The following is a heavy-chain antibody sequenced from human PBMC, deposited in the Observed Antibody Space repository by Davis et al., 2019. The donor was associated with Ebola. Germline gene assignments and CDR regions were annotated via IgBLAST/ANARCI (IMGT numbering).Heavy chain of an antibody. CDR2: IYYSGST. CDR1: GGSITSGDYS. V-gene: IGHV4-61*08. D-gene: IGHD1-26*01. Sequence: ETLSLTCVVSGGSITSGDYSWSWIRQPPGKGLEWIGYIYYSGSTNYNPSLKSRVTISVDTSKNQFSLKLSSVTAADTAVYYCARDVGATGDYWGQGTLVTVSS. J-gene: IGHJ4*02. CDR3: ARDVGATGDY.